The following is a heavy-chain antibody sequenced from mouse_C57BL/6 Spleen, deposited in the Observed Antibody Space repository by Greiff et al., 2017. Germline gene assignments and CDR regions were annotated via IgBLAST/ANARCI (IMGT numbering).Heavy chain of an antibody. CDR3: ATTVVATRAMDY. CDR1: GYTFTSYW. J-gene: IGHJ4*01. D-gene: IGHD1-1*01. V-gene: IGHV1-69*01. CDR2: IDPSDSYT. Sequence: QVQLQQSGAELVMPGASVKLSCKASGYTFTSYWMHWVKQRHGQGLEWIGEIDPSDSYTNYNQKFKGKATLTVDKSSSTAYMQLSSLTSEDSAVYYCATTVVATRAMDYWGQGTSVTVSS.